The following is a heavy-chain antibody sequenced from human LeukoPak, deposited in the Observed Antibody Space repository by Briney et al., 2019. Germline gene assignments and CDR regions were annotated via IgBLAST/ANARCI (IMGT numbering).Heavy chain of an antibody. CDR3: ARDLDYYGSYSYEF. D-gene: IGHD3-10*01. CDR1: GGSIRNYY. J-gene: IGHJ4*02. V-gene: IGHV4-59*12. CDR2: IYYSGNT. Sequence: PSETLSLTCAVSGGSIRNYYWSWIRQPPGKGLEWVGYIYYSGNTNYNSSHKSRVTISVDTSKSQFSLKLSSVTAADTAVYYCARDLDYYGSYSYEFWGQGTLVTVPS.